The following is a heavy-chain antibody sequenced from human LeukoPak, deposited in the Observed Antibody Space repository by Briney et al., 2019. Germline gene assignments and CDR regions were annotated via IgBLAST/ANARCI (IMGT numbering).Heavy chain of an antibody. D-gene: IGHD3-9*01. CDR3: ARGLYDILTVLDV. V-gene: IGHV3-13*01. CDR2: IGIAGDT. Sequence: GGSLRLSCTASGFTFSTYDMHWIRQATGKGLEWVSGIGIAGDTHYSDSVKGRFTISRENAKNSLYLQMNSLRAGDTAVYYCARGLYDILTVLDVWGQGTTVTVSS. CDR1: GFTFSTYD. J-gene: IGHJ6*02.